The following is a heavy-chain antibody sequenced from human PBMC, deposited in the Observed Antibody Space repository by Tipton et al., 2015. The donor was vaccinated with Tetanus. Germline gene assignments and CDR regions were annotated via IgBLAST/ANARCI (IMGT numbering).Heavy chain of an antibody. V-gene: IGHV4-31*03. CDR1: GASISSGANY. Sequence: TLSLTCTVSGASISSGANYWSWIRQHPGKGLDWIGYIYYIGTTSYNPSLKSRVTISVDTSKNQFSLTLSSVTAADTAGYYCARVAGGGNWFDPWGQGTLVTVSS. CDR3: ARVAGGGNWFDP. J-gene: IGHJ5*02. D-gene: IGHD6-25*01. CDR2: IYYIGTT.